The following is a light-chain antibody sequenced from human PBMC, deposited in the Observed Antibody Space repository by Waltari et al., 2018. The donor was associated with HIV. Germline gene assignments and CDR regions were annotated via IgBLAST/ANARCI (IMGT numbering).Light chain of an antibody. Sequence: SVLTQPPSASGTPGQRVTISCSGSSSNIGSNYVFWYQQVPGTAPKLLLYRNDQRPSGVPDRFSGSTSGTSASLAISGLRPEDEADYYCATRDDSLSGVLFGGGTKLTVL. J-gene: IGLJ2*01. CDR1: SSNIGSNY. CDR3: ATRDDSLSGVL. V-gene: IGLV1-47*01. CDR2: RND.